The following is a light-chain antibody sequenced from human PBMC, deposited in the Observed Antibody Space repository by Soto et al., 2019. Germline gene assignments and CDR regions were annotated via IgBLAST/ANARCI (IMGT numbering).Light chain of an antibody. CDR2: SNN. CDR1: SSNIGSNT. CDR3: AAWDDSLSCLV. J-gene: IGLJ2*01. Sequence: SVLTQPPSASGTPGQRVTISCSGSSSNIGSNTVHWYQQLPGTAPKLLIYSNNQRPSGVPDRFSGSKSGTSASLAISGLQSEDEADYYCAAWDDSLSCLVFGGGTKLTVL. V-gene: IGLV1-44*01.